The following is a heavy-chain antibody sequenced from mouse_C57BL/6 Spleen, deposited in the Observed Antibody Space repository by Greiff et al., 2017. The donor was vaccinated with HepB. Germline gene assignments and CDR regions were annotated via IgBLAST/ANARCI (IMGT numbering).Heavy chain of an antibody. Sequence: EVKLVESGGGLVKPGGSLKLSCAASGFTFSDYGMHWVRQAPEKGLEWVAYISSGSSTIYYADTVKGRFTISRDNAKNTLFLQMTSLRSEDTAMYYCARPLGYYGSSLYAMDYWGQGTSVTVSS. CDR3: ARPLGYYGSSLYAMDY. J-gene: IGHJ4*01. CDR2: ISSGSSTI. CDR1: GFTFSDYG. V-gene: IGHV5-17*01. D-gene: IGHD1-1*01.